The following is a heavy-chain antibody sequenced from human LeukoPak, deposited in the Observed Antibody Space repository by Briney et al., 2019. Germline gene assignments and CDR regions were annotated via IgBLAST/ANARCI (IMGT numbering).Heavy chain of an antibody. J-gene: IGHJ6*02. CDR1: GFTFDDYA. D-gene: IGHD6-19*01. CDR2: ISWNSGSI. CDR3: AKDTGAGTFDYYYGMDV. Sequence: GGSLRLSCAASGFTFDDYAMHWVRQAPGKGLEWVSGISWNSGSIGYADSVKGRFTISRDNAKNSLYLQMNSLGAEDTALYYCAKDTGAGTFDYYYGMDVWGQGTTVTVSS. V-gene: IGHV3-9*01.